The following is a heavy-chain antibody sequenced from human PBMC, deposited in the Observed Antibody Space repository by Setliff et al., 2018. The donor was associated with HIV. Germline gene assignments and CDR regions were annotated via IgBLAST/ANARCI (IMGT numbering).Heavy chain of an antibody. CDR1: GFTFTKSA. D-gene: IGHD3-16*01. V-gene: IGHV3-23*01. J-gene: IGHJ6*03. Sequence: GGSLRLSCTVSGFTFTKSAMNWVRQAPGKGLEWVSVISANGGSTYSADSVKGRFTISRDNSKNTLFLQMNSLRPEDTAVYYCAKDWGSRLSYSFYYMDVWGKGTTVTVSS. CDR3: AKDWGSRLSYSFYYMDV. CDR2: ISANGGST.